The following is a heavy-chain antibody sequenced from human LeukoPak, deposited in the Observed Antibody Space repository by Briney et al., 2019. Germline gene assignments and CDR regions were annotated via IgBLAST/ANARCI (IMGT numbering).Heavy chain of an antibody. J-gene: IGHJ6*03. CDR1: GFTFTNYA. CDR3: ARDPYSGGYGDDYYYYMDV. V-gene: IGHV3-21*01. D-gene: IGHD1-26*01. CDR2: TVGSRPDT. Sequence: GGSLRLSCAASGFTFTNYAMSWVRQTPGKGLEWVAATVGSRPDTYHADSVKGRFTISRDNAQNSLYLHMGSLRAEDTAVYYCARDPYSGGYGDDYYYYMDVWGKGTTVTISS.